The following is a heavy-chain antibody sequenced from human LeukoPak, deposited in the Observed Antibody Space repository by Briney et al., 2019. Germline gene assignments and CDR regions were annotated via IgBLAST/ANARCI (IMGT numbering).Heavy chain of an antibody. CDR2: IIPIFGTA. CDR3: AREGYYNSGLDAFGI. D-gene: IGHD2/OR15-2a*01. Sequence: ASVKVSCKASGGTFSSYAISWVRQAPGQGLEWMGGIIPIFGTANYAQKFQGRVTITADESTSTAYTELSSLRSEDTAVYYRAREGYYNSGLDAFGIWGQGTMVTVSS. J-gene: IGHJ3*02. CDR1: GGTFSSYA. V-gene: IGHV1-69*13.